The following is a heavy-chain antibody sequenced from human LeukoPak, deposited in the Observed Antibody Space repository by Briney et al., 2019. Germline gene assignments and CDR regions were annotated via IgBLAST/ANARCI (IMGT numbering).Heavy chain of an antibody. CDR2: IKHDGSGK. J-gene: IGHJ4*02. CDR3: ASYCSGGSGCDY. V-gene: IGHV3-7*05. CDR1: GVLCIGYW. Sequence: GGSLRLSCAASGVLCIGYWMRWVRQAPGRGLEWVANIKHDGSGKYYVDSVKDRFTISRDNAKNSMYLHMNSLRAEDTAVYYCASYCSGGSGCDYWGRGIMVTVSS. D-gene: IGHD2-15*01.